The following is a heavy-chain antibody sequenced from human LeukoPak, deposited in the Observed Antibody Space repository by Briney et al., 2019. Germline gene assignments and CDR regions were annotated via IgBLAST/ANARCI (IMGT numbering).Heavy chain of an antibody. CDR1: GGSISSYY. J-gene: IGHJ3*02. Sequence: SETLSLTCTVSGGSISSYYWSWIRQPPGKGLEWIGYIYYSGSTNYNPSLKSRVTISVDTSKNQFSLKLSSVTAADTAVYYCARAPHSRDYAFDIWGQGTMVTVSS. CDR3: ARAPHSRDYAFDI. D-gene: IGHD3-22*01. CDR2: IYYSGST. V-gene: IGHV4-59*01.